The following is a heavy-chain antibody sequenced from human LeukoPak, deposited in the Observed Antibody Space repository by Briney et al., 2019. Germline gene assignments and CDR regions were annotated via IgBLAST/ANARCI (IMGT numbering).Heavy chain of an antibody. CDR1: GGSISSSSFY. D-gene: IGHD2-2*01. Sequence: PSETLSLTCTVSGGSISSSSFYWGWIRQPPGKGLEWIGSIYYSGSTYYNPSLKSRVTISVDTSKTQFSLKLSSVTAADTAVYYCAGESDRYCYSTSCPNWYDPWGQGTLVTVSS. CDR3: AGESDRYCYSTSCPNWYDP. V-gene: IGHV4-39*07. J-gene: IGHJ5*02. CDR2: IYYSGST.